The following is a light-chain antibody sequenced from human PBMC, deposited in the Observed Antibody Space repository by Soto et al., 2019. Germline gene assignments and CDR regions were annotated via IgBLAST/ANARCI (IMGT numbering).Light chain of an antibody. CDR3: QQFGDWPLT. CDR1: QSVGNN. Sequence: EMVVTQSPATLSVSPGERATLSFRASQSVGNNFAWYQQKPGQAPRLLIFATSTRATGVPARFSGSGSGTEFTLTISSLQSEDFAVYYCQQFGDWPLTFGGGAKVEIE. V-gene: IGKV3-15*01. J-gene: IGKJ4*01. CDR2: ATS.